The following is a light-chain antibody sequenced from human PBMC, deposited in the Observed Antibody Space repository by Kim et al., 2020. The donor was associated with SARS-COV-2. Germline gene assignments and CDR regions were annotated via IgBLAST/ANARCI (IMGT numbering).Light chain of an antibody. CDR1: QSVYSNY. CDR2: AAS. CDR3: QQYAYSPWT. J-gene: IGKJ1*01. Sequence: ENVLTQSPGTLSLSPGERATLSCRASQSVYSNYLAWYQQKAGQAPRLLIYAASIRVTGIPDRFSGSGSGTDFTLTVSRLEPEDFGVYYCQQYAYSPWTFGQGTKVDIK. V-gene: IGKV3-20*01.